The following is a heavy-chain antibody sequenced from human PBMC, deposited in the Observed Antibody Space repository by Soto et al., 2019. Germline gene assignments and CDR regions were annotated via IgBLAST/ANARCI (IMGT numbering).Heavy chain of an antibody. CDR2: IYPSDAIT. CDR1: GYTFANYL. V-gene: IGHV5-51*01. J-gene: IGHJ1*01. CDR3: SKFKYSTSVRYLQH. Sequence: PGESLKIWCGASGYTFANYLIGWVRHLPGRGLEWVAIIYPSDAITTYSPSFLGQVTISADKYISTAYLQWTSLKASDTAIYYCSKFKYSTSVRYLQHWGQGTPVTVS. D-gene: IGHD6-6*01.